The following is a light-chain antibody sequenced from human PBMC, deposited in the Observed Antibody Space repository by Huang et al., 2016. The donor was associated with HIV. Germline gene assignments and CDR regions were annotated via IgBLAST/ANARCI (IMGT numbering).Light chain of an antibody. CDR2: DTS. V-gene: IGKV3-11*01. CDR1: QSVCNY. J-gene: IGKJ4*01. CDR3: QQRSSVVT. Sequence: IVLTQSPATLSWYPGERVTLSCRASQSVCNYIAWYQQHPGQSPKLLIYDTSNRATGTPGRFSGSGSGTDFTLTISSLQSEDFAVYYCQQRSSVVTFGGGTKVQVK.